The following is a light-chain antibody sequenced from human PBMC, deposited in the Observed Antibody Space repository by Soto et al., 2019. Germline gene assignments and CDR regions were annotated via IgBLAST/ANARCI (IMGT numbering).Light chain of an antibody. CDR2: EVT. Sequence: QSALTQPASVSGSPGQSITISCTGTSSDVGSYNLVSWYQQYPGKAPKLMIYEVTKRPSGVSDRFSGYKSGNTASLTISGRQAEDEADYYCCSYAGGVIFGGGTKLTVL. CDR1: SSDVGSYNL. V-gene: IGLV2-23*02. CDR3: CSYAGGVI. J-gene: IGLJ2*01.